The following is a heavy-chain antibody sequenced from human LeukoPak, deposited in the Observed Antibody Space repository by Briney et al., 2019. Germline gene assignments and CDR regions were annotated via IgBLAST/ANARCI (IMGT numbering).Heavy chain of an antibody. V-gene: IGHV1-8*02. CDR2: MNPNSGNT. J-gene: IGHJ3*02. Sequence: ASVKVSCKASGYTFTSYGISWVRQATGQGPEWMGWMNPNSGNTGYAQKFQGRVTMTRDTSTSTVYMELSSLRSEDTAVYYCARGNPGPSTEIWGQGTMVTVSS. CDR1: GYTFTSYG. CDR3: ARGNPGPSTEI.